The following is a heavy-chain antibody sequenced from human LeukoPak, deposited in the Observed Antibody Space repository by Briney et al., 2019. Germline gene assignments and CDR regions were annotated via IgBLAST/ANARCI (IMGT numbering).Heavy chain of an antibody. D-gene: IGHD3-22*01. CDR2: ISGSGGST. Sequence: GGSLRLSCAASGFTFSSYAMSWVRQAPGKGLEWVSAISGSGGSTYYADSVKGRFTISRDNSKNTLYLQMNSLTAEDTAVYYCAKEGVITMIVVVISYFDYWGQGTLVTVSS. CDR1: GFTFSSYA. V-gene: IGHV3-23*01. J-gene: IGHJ4*02. CDR3: AKEGVITMIVVVISYFDY.